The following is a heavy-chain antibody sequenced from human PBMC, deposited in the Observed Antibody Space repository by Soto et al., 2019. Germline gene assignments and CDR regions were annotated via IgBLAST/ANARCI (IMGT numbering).Heavy chain of an antibody. CDR2: SYSSGST. V-gene: IGHV4-30-4*01. CDR3: ARVPHEVPAGGYGMEV. D-gene: IGHD2-2*01. J-gene: IGHJ6*02. CDR1: GGSITSGAYY. Sequence: QVQLQESGPGLVKPSQTLSLTCTVSGGSITSGAYYWTWIRQTPGMGLEWIGYSYSSGSTRYNPSLEIRVTISVDPSKNQFSRTRSSVTAADTAVYYWARVPHEVPAGGYGMEVWGQGTTVTVSS.